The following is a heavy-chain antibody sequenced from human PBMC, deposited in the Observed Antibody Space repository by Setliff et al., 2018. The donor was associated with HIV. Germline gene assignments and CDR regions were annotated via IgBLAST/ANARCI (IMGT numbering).Heavy chain of an antibody. CDR2: INAGNGNT. J-gene: IGHJ6*03. Sequence: ASVKVSCKASGYTFTNYAMHWVRQAPGQRLEWMGWINAGNGNTKYSQKFQGRVTITRDTSASTAHMELSSLRSEDTAVYYCARDSTRWELPYYYMDVWGKGTTVTVSS. CDR3: ARDSTRWELPYYYMDV. CDR1: GYTFTNYA. V-gene: IGHV1-3*01. D-gene: IGHD2-15*01.